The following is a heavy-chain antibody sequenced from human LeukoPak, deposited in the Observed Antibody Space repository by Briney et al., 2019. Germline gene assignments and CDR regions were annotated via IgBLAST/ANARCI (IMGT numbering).Heavy chain of an antibody. CDR2: IIPILGIA. D-gene: IGHD6-19*01. CDR3: ARDLQWLALYYFDY. CDR1: GGTFSSYA. J-gene: IGHJ4*02. Sequence: SVKVSCKASGGTFSSYAISWVRQAPGQGLEWVGRIIPILGIANYAQKFQGRVTITADKSTSTAYMELSSLRSEDTAVYYCARDLQWLALYYFDYWGQGTLVTVSS. V-gene: IGHV1-69*04.